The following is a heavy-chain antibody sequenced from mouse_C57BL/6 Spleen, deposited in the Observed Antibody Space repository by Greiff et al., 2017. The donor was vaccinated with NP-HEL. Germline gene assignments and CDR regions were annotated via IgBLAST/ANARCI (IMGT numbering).Heavy chain of an antibody. Sequence: VQLKESGPGLVKPSQSLSLTCSVTGYSITSGYYWNWIRQFPGNKLEWMGYISYDGSNNYNPSLKNRISITRDTSKNQFFLKLNSVTTEDTATYYCARGNYSGYFDVWGTGTTVTVSS. CDR3: ARGNYSGYFDV. CDR1: GYSITSGYY. CDR2: ISYDGSN. J-gene: IGHJ1*03. D-gene: IGHD2-1*01. V-gene: IGHV3-6*01.